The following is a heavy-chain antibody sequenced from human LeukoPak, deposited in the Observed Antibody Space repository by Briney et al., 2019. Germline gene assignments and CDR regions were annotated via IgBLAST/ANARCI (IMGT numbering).Heavy chain of an antibody. CDR3: ARTSHESVLYWSDP. J-gene: IGHJ5*02. V-gene: IGHV1-18*01. CDR2: ISGYNGNT. Sequence: ASVKVSCEASGYTFTTYGIGWVRQAPGQGLEWMGWISGYNGNTNYAQKFQGRVTMTTDTSTSTAYMELRSLRSDDTAVYYCARTSHESVLYWSDPWGQGTLVNDSS. CDR1: GYTFTTYG. D-gene: IGHD3-16*01.